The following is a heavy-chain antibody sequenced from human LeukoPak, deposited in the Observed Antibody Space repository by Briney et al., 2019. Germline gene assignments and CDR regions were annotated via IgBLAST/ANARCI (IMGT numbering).Heavy chain of an antibody. V-gene: IGHV3-23*01. CDR2: ISGSGGST. J-gene: IGHJ4*02. D-gene: IGHD3-10*01. Sequence: GGSPRLSCAASGFTFDDYGMSWVRQAPGKGLEWVSAISGSGGSTYYADSVKGRFTISRDNSKNTLYLQMNSLRAEDTAVYYCAKGTSLSHGADYWGQGALGTVSS. CDR1: GFTFDDYG. CDR3: AKGTSLSHGADY.